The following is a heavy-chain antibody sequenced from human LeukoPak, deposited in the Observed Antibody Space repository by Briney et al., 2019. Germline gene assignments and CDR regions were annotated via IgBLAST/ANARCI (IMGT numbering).Heavy chain of an antibody. D-gene: IGHD3-22*01. V-gene: IGHV3-33*01. CDR2: IWYDGSNK. CDR3: ARDPGGGTMIVVDYFDY. J-gene: IGHJ4*02. Sequence: GGSLRLSCAASGFTFSSYGTHWVRQAPGKGLEWVAVIWYDGSNKYYADSVKGRFTISRDNSKNTLYLQMNSLRAEDTAVYYCARDPGGGTMIVVDYFDYWGQGTLVTVSS. CDR1: GFTFSSYG.